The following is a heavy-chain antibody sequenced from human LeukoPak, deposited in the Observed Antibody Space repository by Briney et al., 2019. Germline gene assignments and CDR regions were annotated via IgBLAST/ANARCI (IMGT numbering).Heavy chain of an antibody. CDR1: GFTFSSYA. V-gene: IGHV3-23*01. Sequence: GGSLRLSCAASGFTFSSYAMSWVRQAPGKGREGVAAISGSGGSTYYADSGKGRFTISRDNSKNTLYVQMHSLSAEHTAVYYCAKDGGIQRAFWYYGMDVWGQGTTVTVSS. D-gene: IGHD5-18*01. J-gene: IGHJ6*02. CDR2: ISGSGGST. CDR3: AKDGGIQRAFWYYGMDV.